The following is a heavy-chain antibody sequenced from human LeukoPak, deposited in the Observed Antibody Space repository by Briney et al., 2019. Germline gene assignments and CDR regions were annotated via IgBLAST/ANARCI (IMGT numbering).Heavy chain of an antibody. J-gene: IGHJ1*01. CDR3: ARVHSSSWYHGYFQY. D-gene: IGHD6-13*01. CDR2: ISAYNGNT. V-gene: IGHV1-18*01. Sequence: EASVKVSCKASGYTFTSYGISWVRQAPGQGLEWMGWISAYNGNTNYAQKLQGRVTMTTDTSTSTAYMELRSLRSDDTAVYYCARVHSSSWYHGYFQYWGQGTLVTVSS. CDR1: GYTFTSYG.